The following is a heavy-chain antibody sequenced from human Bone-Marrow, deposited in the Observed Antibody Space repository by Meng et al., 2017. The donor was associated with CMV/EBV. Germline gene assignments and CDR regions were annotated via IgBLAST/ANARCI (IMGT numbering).Heavy chain of an antibody. D-gene: IGHD1-26*01. J-gene: IGHJ4*02. Sequence: ASVKVSGKASGYTFTGYYMHWVRQAPGQGLEWMGWINPNSGGTNYAQKFQGGVTMTRDTSISTAYMELNRLRSDDTAVYYCARIATFLVGATGYWGQGTLVTVPS. V-gene: IGHV1-2*02. CDR3: ARIATFLVGATGY. CDR2: INPNSGGT. CDR1: GYTFTGYY.